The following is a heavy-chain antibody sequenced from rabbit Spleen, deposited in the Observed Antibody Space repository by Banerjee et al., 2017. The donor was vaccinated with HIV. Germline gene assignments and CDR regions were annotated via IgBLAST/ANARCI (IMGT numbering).Heavy chain of an antibody. D-gene: IGHD1-1*01. J-gene: IGHJ6*01. CDR3: ARDTSSSFSSYGMDL. V-gene: IGHV1S40*01. Sequence: QSLEESGGDLVKPEGSLTLTCTASGVSFSYSSYMCWVRQAPGKGLEWIACIDAGSSGFTYFATWAKGRFTISKTSSTTVTLQMTRLTAADTATYFCARDTSSSFSSYGMDLWGPGTLVTVS. CDR2: IDAGSSGFT. CDR1: GVSFSYSSY.